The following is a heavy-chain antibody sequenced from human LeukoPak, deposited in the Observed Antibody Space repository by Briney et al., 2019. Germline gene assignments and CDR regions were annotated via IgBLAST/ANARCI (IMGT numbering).Heavy chain of an antibody. Sequence: GGSLRLSCAASGFTLSSYGMHWVRQAPGKGLEWVALIPYDGSGKYYADSVKGRVTISRDSSKNMLYLHMNSLSPEDTAVYYCARDRSNSWTFDYWGQGTLVTVSS. CDR2: IPYDGSGK. CDR3: ARDRSNSWTFDY. J-gene: IGHJ4*02. CDR1: GFTLSSYG. V-gene: IGHV3-30*03. D-gene: IGHD6-13*01.